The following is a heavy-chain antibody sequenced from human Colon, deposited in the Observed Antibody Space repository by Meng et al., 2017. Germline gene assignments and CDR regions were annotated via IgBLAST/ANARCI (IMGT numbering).Heavy chain of an antibody. Sequence: QGPLTEAGPGLFRPSETLSLTCNVSGGSVSSGSHYWSWIRQPPGKGLEWIGYMFHSGTTKYNPSLKSRVSMSVDTTKNQFYLKLTSVTVADTAVFYCARLIAGWPFYFDYWGQGILVTVSS. CDR2: MFHSGTT. CDR3: ARLIAGWPFYFDY. CDR1: GGSVSSGSHY. V-gene: IGHV4-61*01. J-gene: IGHJ4*02. D-gene: IGHD6-19*01.